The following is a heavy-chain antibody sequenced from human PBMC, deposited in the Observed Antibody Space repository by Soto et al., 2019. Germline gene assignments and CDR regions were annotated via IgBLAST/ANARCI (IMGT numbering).Heavy chain of an antibody. J-gene: IGHJ6*02. Sequence: GASVKVSCKASGYTFTSYGISWVRQAPGQGLEWMGWISAYNGNTNYAQKLQGRVTMTTDTSTSTAYMELRSLRSDDTAVYYCARGIAAAGTTSDYYYYGMDVWGQGTTVTVSS. CDR1: GYTFTSYG. CDR2: ISAYNGNT. D-gene: IGHD6-13*01. CDR3: ARGIAAAGTTSDYYYYGMDV. V-gene: IGHV1-18*01.